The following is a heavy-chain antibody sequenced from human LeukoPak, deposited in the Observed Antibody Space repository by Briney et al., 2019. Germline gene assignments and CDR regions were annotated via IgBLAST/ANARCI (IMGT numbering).Heavy chain of an antibody. CDR3: ARASGVAYYDFWSGNLGFDY. CDR2: MYYTGST. Sequence: PSETLSLTCSVSGGSISSDHFYWGWIHQPPGKGLKWIGNMYYTGSTYYNPSLKSRVTISVDTSKNQFSLKLSSVTAADTAVYYCARASGVAYYDFWSGNLGFDYWGQGTLVTVSS. V-gene: IGHV4-39*07. D-gene: IGHD3-3*01. CDR1: GGSISSDHFY. J-gene: IGHJ4*02.